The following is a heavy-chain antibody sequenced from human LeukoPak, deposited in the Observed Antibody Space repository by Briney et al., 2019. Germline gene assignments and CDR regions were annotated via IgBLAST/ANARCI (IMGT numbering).Heavy chain of an antibody. CDR2: ISGSGDST. CDR3: AKAHYYDSSGPFDY. CDR1: GFTFSSYA. Sequence: GGSLRLSCAASGFTFSSYAMSWVRQAPGEGLEWVSAISGSGDSTYYADSVKGRFTISRDNSKNTLYLQMNSLRAEDTAVYYCAKAHYYDSSGPFDYWGQGTLVTVSS. V-gene: IGHV3-23*01. J-gene: IGHJ4*02. D-gene: IGHD3-22*01.